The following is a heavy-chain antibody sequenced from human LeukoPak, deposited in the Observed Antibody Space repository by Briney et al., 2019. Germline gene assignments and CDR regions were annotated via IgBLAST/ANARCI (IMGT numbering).Heavy chain of an antibody. D-gene: IGHD3/OR15-3a*01. CDR2: IIPMLGTA. V-gene: IGHV1-69*16. CDR3: ARDGLLTRTGMDV. J-gene: IGHJ6*03. CDR1: GGSLSDYT. Sequence: ASVKVSSKASGGSLSDYTISWVRQAPGQGLEWMGGIIPMLGTAKYAQNFQGRVTITTDDSSSTVYMELSSLRFEDTASYFCARDGLLTRTGMDVWGKGTTVTVSS.